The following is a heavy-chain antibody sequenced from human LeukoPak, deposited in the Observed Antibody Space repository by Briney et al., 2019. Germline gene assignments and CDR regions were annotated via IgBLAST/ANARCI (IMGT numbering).Heavy chain of an antibody. CDR2: ISAYNGNT. Sequence: GASVTVSCKASGYTFTSYGISWVRQAPGQGLEWMGWISAYNGNTNYAQKLQGRGTMTTDTSTSTAYMELRSLRSDDTAVYYCARDIVVVIAKGSYMDVWGKGTPVTVSS. D-gene: IGHD2-21*01. J-gene: IGHJ6*03. CDR3: ARDIVVVIAKGSYMDV. CDR1: GYTFTSYG. V-gene: IGHV1-18*01.